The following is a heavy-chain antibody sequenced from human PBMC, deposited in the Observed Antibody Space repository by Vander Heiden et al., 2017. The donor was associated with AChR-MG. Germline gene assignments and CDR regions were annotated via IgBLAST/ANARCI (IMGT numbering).Heavy chain of an antibody. CDR2: ISSSGSTI. Sequence: EVQLVESGGGLVQPGGSLRLSCAASGFPFSSYEMNWVRQAPGKGLEWVSYISSSGSTIYYADSVKGRFTISRDNAKNSLYLQMNSLRAEDTVVYYCARVHSFFSAFDYWGQGTLVTVSS. D-gene: IGHD3-10*01. CDR3: ARVHSFFSAFDY. V-gene: IGHV3-48*03. J-gene: IGHJ4*02. CDR1: GFPFSSYE.